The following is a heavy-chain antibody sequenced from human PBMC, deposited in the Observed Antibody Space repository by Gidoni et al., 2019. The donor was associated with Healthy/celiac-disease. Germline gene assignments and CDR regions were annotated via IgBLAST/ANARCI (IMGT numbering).Heavy chain of an antibody. CDR1: GGTFTSHA. CDR2: IIPILGIA. Sequence: QVQLVQSGAEVKTHGSSVQVCCKASGGTFTSHAISWVRQAPGQGLEWMGRIIPILGIANYAQKFQGRVTITADKSTSTAYMELSSLRSEDTAVYYCARDEPGSGSYYNAGNYYWGQGTLVTVSS. V-gene: IGHV1-69*04. CDR3: ARDEPGSGSYYNAGNYY. D-gene: IGHD3-10*01. J-gene: IGHJ4*02.